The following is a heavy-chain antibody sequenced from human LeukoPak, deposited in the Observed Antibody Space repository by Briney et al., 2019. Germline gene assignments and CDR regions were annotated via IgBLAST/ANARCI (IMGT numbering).Heavy chain of an antibody. CDR3: ARDGYSYGYGGANWFDP. CDR2: ISSSSSYI. CDR1: GFTFSSYS. Sequence: GSLRLSCAASGFTFSSYSMNWVRQAPGKGLEWVSSISSSSSYIYYADSVKGRFTISRDNAKNSLYLQMNSLRAEDTAVYYCARDGYSYGYGGANWFDPWGQGTLVTVSS. V-gene: IGHV3-21*01. J-gene: IGHJ5*02. D-gene: IGHD5-18*01.